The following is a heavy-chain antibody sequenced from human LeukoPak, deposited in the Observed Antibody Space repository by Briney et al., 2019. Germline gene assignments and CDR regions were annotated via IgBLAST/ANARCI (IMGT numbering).Heavy chain of an antibody. CDR1: GGSISSYY. V-gene: IGHV4-4*07. Sequence: PSETLSLTCTVPGGSISSYYWSWIRQPAGKGLEWIGRIYTSGGTNSNPSLKSRVAMSIDTSKNQLSLKLNSVTAADTAVYYCARDVSGIGGNPNWFDPWGQGTLVTVSS. D-gene: IGHD3-10*01. CDR3: ARDVSGIGGNPNWFDP. CDR2: IYTSGGT. J-gene: IGHJ5*02.